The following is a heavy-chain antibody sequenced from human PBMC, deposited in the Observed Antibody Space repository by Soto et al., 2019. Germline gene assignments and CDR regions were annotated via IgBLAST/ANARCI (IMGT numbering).Heavy chain of an antibody. CDR3: AKGLYYYDSSGYRLFDY. D-gene: IGHD3-22*01. CDR2: VSVSGGTT. CDR1: GFMFNNYA. J-gene: IGHJ4*02. V-gene: IGHV3-23*01. Sequence: GGSLRLSCAPSGFMFNNYAMSWVRQAPGKGLEWVSTVSVSGGTTYYTDSLKGRFTISRDNSKKTVYLQMNRLRADDTAIYYCAKGLYYYDSSGYRLFDYWGQGTLVTVSS.